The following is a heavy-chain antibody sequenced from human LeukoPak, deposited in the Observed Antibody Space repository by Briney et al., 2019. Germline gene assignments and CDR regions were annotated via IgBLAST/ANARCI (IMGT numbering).Heavy chain of an antibody. D-gene: IGHD3-9*01. CDR1: GGSISDTDHY. CDR2: IDYRGKI. CDR3: ASSSQEYYDILTGFHD. J-gene: IGHJ1*01. V-gene: IGHV4-39*07. Sequence: PSETLSLTCSVSGGSISDTDHYWGWIRQPPGKGLEWIASIDYRGKIYQKPSLKSRVTISMDTSKSHLSLQLSSVTAADTAVYYCASSSQEYYDILTGFHDWGQGTLVVVSS.